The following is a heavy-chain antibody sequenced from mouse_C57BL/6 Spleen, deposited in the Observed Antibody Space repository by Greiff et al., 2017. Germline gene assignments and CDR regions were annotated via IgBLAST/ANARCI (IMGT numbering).Heavy chain of an antibody. CDR3: ASDSYYSNYGFAY. CDR2: ISYDGSN. D-gene: IGHD2-5*01. J-gene: IGHJ3*01. Sequence: EVQLQQSGPGLVKPSQSLSLTCSVTGYSITSGYYWNWIRQFPGNKLEWMGYISYDGSNNYNPSLKNRISITRDTSKNQFFLKLNSVTTEDTATYYCASDSYYSNYGFAYWGQGTLVTVSA. V-gene: IGHV3-6*01. CDR1: GYSITSGYY.